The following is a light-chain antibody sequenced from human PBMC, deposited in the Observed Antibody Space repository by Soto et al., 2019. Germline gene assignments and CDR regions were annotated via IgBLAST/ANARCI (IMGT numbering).Light chain of an antibody. Sequence: QLVLTQSPSASASLGTSVKLTCTLSRGRSSYAIAWHQQQPEKGPRYLMKLNSDGSHNKGDGIPDRFSGSSSGAERYLTISSLQSEDEADYYCQTWGTGTVVFGGGTKVTVL. J-gene: IGLJ2*01. CDR1: RGRSSYA. V-gene: IGLV4-69*01. CDR3: QTWGTGTVV. CDR2: LNSDGSH.